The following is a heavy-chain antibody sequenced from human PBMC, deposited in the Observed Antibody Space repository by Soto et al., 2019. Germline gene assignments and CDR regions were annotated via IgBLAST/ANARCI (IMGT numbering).Heavy chain of an antibody. CDR3: ARRRITMVRGVRGPVPYYFDY. D-gene: IGHD3-10*01. Sequence: XSVKVSCKASGYTFTSYGISWVRQAPVQGLEWMGWISAYNGNTNYAQKLQGRVTMTTDTSTSTAYMELRSLRSDDTAVYYCARRRITMVRGVRGPVPYYFDYWGQGTLVTVSS. J-gene: IGHJ4*02. CDR2: ISAYNGNT. V-gene: IGHV1-18*04. CDR1: GYTFTSYG.